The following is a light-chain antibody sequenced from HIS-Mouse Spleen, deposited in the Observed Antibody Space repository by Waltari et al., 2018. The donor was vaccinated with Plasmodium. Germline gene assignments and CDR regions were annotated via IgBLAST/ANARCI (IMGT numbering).Light chain of an antibody. Sequence: QSALTPPPSASGSPGQSVTISCTGTSSDVGGYHYVPWYQQHPGKAPKLMIYEVSKRPSGVPERFSGSKSGNTASLTVSGLQAEDEADYYCSSYAGSNNLVFGGGTKLTVL. CDR1: SSDVGGYHY. J-gene: IGLJ2*01. V-gene: IGLV2-8*01. CDR3: SSYAGSNNLV. CDR2: EVS.